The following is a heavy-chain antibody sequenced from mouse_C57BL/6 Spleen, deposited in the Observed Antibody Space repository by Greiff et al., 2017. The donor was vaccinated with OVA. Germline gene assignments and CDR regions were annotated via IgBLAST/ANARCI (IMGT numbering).Heavy chain of an antibody. CDR1: GYTFTDYN. CDR2: INPNNGGT. Sequence: EVQLQESGPELVKPGASVKIPCKASGYTFTDYNMDWVKQSHGKSLEWIGDINPNNGGTIYNQKFKGKATLTVDTSSSTAYMQLRSLTSEDTAVYYCARGTVEYFDVWGTGTTVTVSS. D-gene: IGHD1-1*01. J-gene: IGHJ1*03. V-gene: IGHV1-18*01. CDR3: ARGTVEYFDV.